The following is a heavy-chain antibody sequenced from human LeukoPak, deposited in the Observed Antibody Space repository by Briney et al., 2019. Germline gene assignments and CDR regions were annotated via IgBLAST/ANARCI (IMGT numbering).Heavy chain of an antibody. Sequence: GESLRLSCTASGFTFSSYWMDWVRQAPGKGLEWVANIKQDGSEKYYVDSVKGRFTISRDNAKNSLYLQKNSLRAEDTAVYYCARDRDWYSFDSWGQGTLVTVSS. CDR1: GFTFSSYW. V-gene: IGHV3-7*03. CDR2: IKQDGSEK. D-gene: IGHD6-19*01. J-gene: IGHJ4*02. CDR3: ARDRDWYSFDS.